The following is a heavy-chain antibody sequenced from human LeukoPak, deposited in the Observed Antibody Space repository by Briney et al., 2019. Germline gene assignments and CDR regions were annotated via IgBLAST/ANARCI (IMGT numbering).Heavy chain of an antibody. Sequence: PGRTLRLSCAASGFTFSSYAMHWVRQAPGKRLEWVAVISYDGSNKYYADSVKGRFTISRDNSKNTLYLQMNSLRAEDTAVYYCARVLVAAAGNPYYYGMDVWGQGTTFTVSS. CDR3: ARVLVAAAGNPYYYGMDV. V-gene: IGHV3-30-3*01. D-gene: IGHD6-13*01. J-gene: IGHJ6*02. CDR1: GFTFSSYA. CDR2: ISYDGSNK.